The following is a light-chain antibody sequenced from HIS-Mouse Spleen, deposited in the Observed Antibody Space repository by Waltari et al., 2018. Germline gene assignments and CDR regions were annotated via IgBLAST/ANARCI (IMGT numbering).Light chain of an antibody. CDR3: QVWDSSSDHVV. Sequence: SNVLTQPPSVSVAPGKTARITCGGNNIGSKSVHWYQQKPGQAPVLVVYDDSDRPSGVPGRFSGSNSGNTATPTISRVEAGDEADYYCQVWDSSSDHVVFGGGTKLTVL. J-gene: IGLJ2*01. CDR1: NIGSKS. CDR2: DDS. V-gene: IGLV3-21*03.